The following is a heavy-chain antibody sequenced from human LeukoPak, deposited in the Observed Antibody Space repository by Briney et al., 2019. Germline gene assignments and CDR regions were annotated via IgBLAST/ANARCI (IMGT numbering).Heavy chain of an antibody. CDR2: IYYSGSA. Sequence: SETLSLTCTVSGGSISSSSYYWGWTRQPPGKGLEWIGSIYYSGSAYYNPSLKSRVTISVDTSKNQFSLKLSSVTAADTAVYYCARDGSGSSYYFDYWGQGTLVTVSS. CDR3: ARDGSGSSYYFDY. CDR1: GGSISSSSYY. J-gene: IGHJ4*02. V-gene: IGHV4-39*07. D-gene: IGHD3-10*01.